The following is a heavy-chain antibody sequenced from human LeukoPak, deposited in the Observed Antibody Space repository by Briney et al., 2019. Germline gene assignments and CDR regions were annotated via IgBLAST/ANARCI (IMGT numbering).Heavy chain of an antibody. V-gene: IGHV3-23*01. CDR1: GFTFSTYA. Sequence: PGGSLRLSCVASGFTFSTYAMSWVRQAPGKGLEWVSAINGGGGTTYYADSVKGRFTISRDNSKNTLYLQMNSLGAEDTAVYYCAKGRGSLTYYFDYWGQGTLVTVSS. CDR3: AKGRGSLTYYFDY. J-gene: IGHJ4*02. D-gene: IGHD1-26*01. CDR2: INGGGGTT.